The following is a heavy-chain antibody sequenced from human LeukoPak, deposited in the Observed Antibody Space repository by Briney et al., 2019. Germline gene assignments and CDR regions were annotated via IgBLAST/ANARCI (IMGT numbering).Heavy chain of an antibody. V-gene: IGHV3-48*03. J-gene: IGHJ4*02. CDR3: ARDYSGDEDFDY. CDR2: IDNSGVTT. Sequence: GGSLRLSCAASGFAFSSYEMNWVRQAPGKGLEWVSFIDNSGVTTYYADSVKGRFTMSRDNAKNSLYLQMNSLRVEDTAMYYCARDYSGDEDFDYWGQGTLVTVSS. CDR1: GFAFSSYE. D-gene: IGHD5-12*01.